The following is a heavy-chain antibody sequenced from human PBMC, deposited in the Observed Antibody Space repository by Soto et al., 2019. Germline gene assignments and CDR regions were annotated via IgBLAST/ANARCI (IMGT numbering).Heavy chain of an antibody. D-gene: IGHD5-12*01. CDR2: IVPIVDTS. CDR1: GGTFSSYA. Sequence: SVKVSCKTSGGTFSSYAISWVRQAPGQGLEWMGGIVPIVDTSTYAQKFQGRVTITADESTSTVYMELSSLRSNDTAVYYCVRVVAIPGYPDNWGQGTLVTVCS. V-gene: IGHV1-69*13. J-gene: IGHJ4*02. CDR3: VRVVAIPGYPDN.